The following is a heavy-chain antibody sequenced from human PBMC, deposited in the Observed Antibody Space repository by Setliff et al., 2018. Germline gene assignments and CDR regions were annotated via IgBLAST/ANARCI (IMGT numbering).Heavy chain of an antibody. CDR3: ARSPSGSGWYDFDY. CDR2: IKQDGSTK. CDR1: GFSFSRHW. Sequence: GGSLRLSCVVSGFSFSRHWMSWVRQAPGKGLEWVADIKQDGSTKYYLDSVKGRFTISRDNAKNSLYLQMNSLRAEDTAVYYCARSPSGSGWYDFDYWGQGTLVTVSS. V-gene: IGHV3-7*01. D-gene: IGHD6-19*01. J-gene: IGHJ4*03.